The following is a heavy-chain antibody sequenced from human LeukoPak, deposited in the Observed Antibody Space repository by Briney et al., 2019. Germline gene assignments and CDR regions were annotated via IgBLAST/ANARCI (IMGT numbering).Heavy chain of an antibody. J-gene: IGHJ4*02. CDR3: ARDRSPGNFDY. Sequence: GGSLRLSCAASGCTFSSYAMHWVRQAPGKGLEWVAGISYDGSNKYYADSVKGRFTISRDNDKTSLYLQMNSLRGEDTAVYYCARDRSPGNFDYWGQGTLVSVSP. D-gene: IGHD3-10*01. CDR2: ISYDGSNK. CDR1: GCTFSSYA. V-gene: IGHV3-30*04.